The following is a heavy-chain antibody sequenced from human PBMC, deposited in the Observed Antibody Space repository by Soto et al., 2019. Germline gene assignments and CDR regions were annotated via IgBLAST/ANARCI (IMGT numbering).Heavy chain of an antibody. CDR2: IIPIFGTA. V-gene: IGHV1-69*01. CDR3: ARGEIDYGDPNDAFDI. D-gene: IGHD4-17*01. CDR1: GGTFSSYA. J-gene: IGHJ3*02. Sequence: QVQLVQSGAEVKKPGSSVKVSCKASGGTFSSYAISWVRQAPGQGLEWMGGIIPIFGTANYAQKFQGRVTITADESTSTAYMELSCLRSEDTAVYYCARGEIDYGDPNDAFDIWGLGTMVTVSS.